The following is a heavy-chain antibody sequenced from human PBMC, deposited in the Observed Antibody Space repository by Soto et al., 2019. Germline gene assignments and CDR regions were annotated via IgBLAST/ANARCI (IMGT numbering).Heavy chain of an antibody. D-gene: IGHD4-17*01. Sequence: PSETLSLTCTVSGGSITPYYWTWIRQPPGKGLEWIGHIYYSGSTTYNPSLKSRVTVSVDTSKNHFSLKLTSVTAADTAVYFCARQTADYGDYSMDVWGQGTTVTRSS. J-gene: IGHJ6*02. CDR3: ARQTADYGDYSMDV. V-gene: IGHV4-59*08. CDR1: GGSITPYY. CDR2: IYYSGST.